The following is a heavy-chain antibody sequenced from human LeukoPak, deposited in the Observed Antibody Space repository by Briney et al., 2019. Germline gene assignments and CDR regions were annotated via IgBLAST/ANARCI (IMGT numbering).Heavy chain of an antibody. Sequence: ASVKLSCKASGYTFTGYYMHWVRQAPGQGLEWMGRINPNSGGANYAQKFQGRVTMTRATSISTAYMELSRLRSDDTAVYYCARDFCGGDCYSRSTYMDVWGKGTTVTVSS. CDR2: INPNSGGA. CDR3: ARDFCGGDCYSRSTYMDV. CDR1: GYTFTGYY. V-gene: IGHV1-2*06. J-gene: IGHJ6*04. D-gene: IGHD2-21*02.